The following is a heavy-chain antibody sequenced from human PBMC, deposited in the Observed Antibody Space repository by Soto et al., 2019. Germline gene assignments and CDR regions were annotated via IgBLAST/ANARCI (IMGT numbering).Heavy chain of an antibody. CDR3: AVWYSSGWPFDY. J-gene: IGHJ4*02. CDR2: IYYSGST. CDR1: GCSISIGGYY. D-gene: IGHD6-19*01. Sequence: PSETLSLTCTVSGCSISIGGYYWSWILQHPGKGLEWIGYIYYSGSTYYNPSLKSRVTISVDTSKNQFSLKLSSVTAADTAVYYCAVWYSSGWPFDYWGQGTLVTVSS. V-gene: IGHV4-31*03.